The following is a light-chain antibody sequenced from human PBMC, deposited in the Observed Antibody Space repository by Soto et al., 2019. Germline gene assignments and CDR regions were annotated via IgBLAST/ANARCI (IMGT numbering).Light chain of an antibody. CDR2: GNS. Sequence: QSVLTQPPSVSGAPGQRVTISFTGSSYNIGAGYDVHGYQQLPGTAPKLLIYGNSNRPSGVPDRFSGSKSGTSASLAITGLQAEDEADYYCQSYDSSLSALFGGGTKLTVL. V-gene: IGLV1-40*01. CDR3: QSYDSSLSAL. J-gene: IGLJ2*01. CDR1: SYNIGAGYD.